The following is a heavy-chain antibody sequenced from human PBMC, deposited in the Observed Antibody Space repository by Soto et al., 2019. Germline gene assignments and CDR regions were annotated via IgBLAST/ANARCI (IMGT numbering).Heavy chain of an antibody. J-gene: IGHJ5*02. CDR3: TRELSHNWFDP. V-gene: IGHV3-33*01. Sequence: PGGSLRLSCAASGFTFNSYGMHWVRQAPGKGLEWVAVIWYDGSKEYYADFVKGRFTISRDNSKNTLYLQMNSLRAEDTAVYYCTRELSHNWFDPWGQGTLVTVSS. CDR2: IWYDGSKE. CDR1: GFTFNSYG.